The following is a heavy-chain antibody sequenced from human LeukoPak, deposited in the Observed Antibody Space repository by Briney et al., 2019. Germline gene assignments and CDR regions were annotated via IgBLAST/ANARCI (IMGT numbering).Heavy chain of an antibody. V-gene: IGHV1-69*13. Sequence: ASVKVSCKASGGTFSSYAISWVRQAPGQGLEWMGGIIPISGTTNYAQKFQGRVTITADESTSTAYKELISLRSEDTAVYYCAKGIVGLYGYYRADYWGQGTVVIVSS. J-gene: IGHJ4*02. D-gene: IGHD3-3*01. CDR1: GGTFSSYA. CDR2: IIPISGTT. CDR3: AKGIVGLYGYYRADY.